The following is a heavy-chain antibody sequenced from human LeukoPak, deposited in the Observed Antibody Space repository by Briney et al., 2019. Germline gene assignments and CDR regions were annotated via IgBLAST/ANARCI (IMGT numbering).Heavy chain of an antibody. CDR2: IYYNGST. Sequence: SETLSLTCTVSGGSIRSSYYWSWIRQPPGKGLEWIGYIYYNGSTNYNPSLKSRVTISVDTSKKQFSLKLNSVTAADTAVYYCARDLYASGNYRSYWYFDLWGRGTLVTVSS. CDR3: ARDLYASGNYRSYWYFDL. J-gene: IGHJ2*01. D-gene: IGHD3-10*01. CDR1: GGSIRSSYY. V-gene: IGHV4-59*01.